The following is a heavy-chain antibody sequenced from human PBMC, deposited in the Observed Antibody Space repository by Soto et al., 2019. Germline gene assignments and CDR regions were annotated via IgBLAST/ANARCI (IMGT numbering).Heavy chain of an antibody. CDR2: IYYSGST. CDR1: GGSISSSSYY. J-gene: IGHJ4*02. Sequence: SETLSLTCTVSGGSISSSSYYWGWIRQPPGKGLEWIGSIYYSGSTYYNPSLKSRVTISVDTSKNQFSLKLSSVTAADTAVYYCARLPVGIVVVINYWGQGTLVTSPQ. V-gene: IGHV4-39*01. CDR3: ARLPVGIVVVINY. D-gene: IGHD3-22*01.